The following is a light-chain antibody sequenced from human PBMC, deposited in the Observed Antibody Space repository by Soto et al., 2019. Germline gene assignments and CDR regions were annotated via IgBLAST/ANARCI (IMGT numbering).Light chain of an antibody. V-gene: IGKV3-20*01. CDR3: QHYVTSRCT. Sequence: EIVLTQSPGTLTLSPGERATLSCRASQSVGSSYLAWYQQKPGQAPRLLIYGASFRATGIADRFSGSGSGTDFTLTISSLEPEDFAGYYCQHYVTSRCTFGQGTRLEIK. CDR2: GAS. CDR1: QSVGSSY. J-gene: IGKJ5*01.